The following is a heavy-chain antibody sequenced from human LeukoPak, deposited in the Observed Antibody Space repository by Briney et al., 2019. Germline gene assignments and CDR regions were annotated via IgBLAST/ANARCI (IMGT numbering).Heavy chain of an antibody. J-gene: IGHJ4*02. CDR2: ISAYNGNT. D-gene: IGHD3-16*02. CDR3: ARERNYDYVWGSYRAIDY. CDR1: GYTFTSYG. V-gene: IGHV1-18*01. Sequence: ASVKVSCKASGYTFTSYGISWVRQAPGQGLEWMGWISAYNGNTNYAQKLQGRVTMTTDTSTSTAYMELRSLRSDDTAVYYCARERNYDYVWGSYRAIDYWGQGTLVTVSS.